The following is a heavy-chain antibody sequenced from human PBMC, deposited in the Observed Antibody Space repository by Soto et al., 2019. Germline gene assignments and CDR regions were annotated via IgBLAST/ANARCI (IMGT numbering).Heavy chain of an antibody. CDR3: ARRRETYSYDSYYYYCMHV. D-gene: IGHD3-22*01. CDR2: ISSSGSTI. J-gene: IGHJ6*02. Sequence: GGSLRLSCAASGFTFSSYEMNWVRQAPGKGLEWVSYISSSGSTIYYADSVKGRFTISRDNAKNSLYLQMNSLRAEDTAVYYCARRRETYSYDSYYYYCMHVWGHAPTVTV. CDR1: GFTFSSYE. V-gene: IGHV3-48*03.